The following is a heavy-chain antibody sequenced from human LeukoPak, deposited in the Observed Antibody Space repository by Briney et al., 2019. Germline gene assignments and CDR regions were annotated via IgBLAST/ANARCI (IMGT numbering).Heavy chain of an antibody. CDR3: ARDNQDYYGSGSYSLDY. CDR1: GGTFSSYA. CDR2: IIPIFGTA. Sequence: SVTVSCKASGGTFSSYAISWVRQAPGQGLEWMGGIIPIFGTANYAQKFQGRVTITADESTSTAYMELSSLRSEDTAVYYCARDNQDYYGSGSYSLDYWGQGTLVTVSS. J-gene: IGHJ4*02. V-gene: IGHV1-69*13. D-gene: IGHD3-10*01.